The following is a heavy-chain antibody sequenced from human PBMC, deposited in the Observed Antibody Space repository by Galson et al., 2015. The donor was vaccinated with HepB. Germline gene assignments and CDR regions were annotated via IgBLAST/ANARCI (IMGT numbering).Heavy chain of an antibody. J-gene: IGHJ3*02. V-gene: IGHV3-9*01. CDR2: VSWSSANI. D-gene: IGHD5-18*01. Sequence: SLRLSCAASGFTFDDYAMHWVRQAPGKGLEWVSGVSWSSANIDYADSVKGRFTISRDNAKNVLHLQMNSLRPEDTALYHCVKDSRYSYGYPDAFDMWGQGTMVTVSS. CDR1: GFTFDDYA. CDR3: VKDSRYSYGYPDAFDM.